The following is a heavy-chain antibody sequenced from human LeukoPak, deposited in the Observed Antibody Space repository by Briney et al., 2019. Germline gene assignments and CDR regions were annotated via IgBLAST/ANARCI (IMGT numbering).Heavy chain of an antibody. J-gene: IGHJ4*02. CDR1: GYSISSGYY. CDR2: IYHSGST. CDR3: ARGNGYYDFWSGYPPYFDY. D-gene: IGHD3-3*01. Sequence: SETLSLTCAVSGYSISSGYYWGWIRQPPGKGLEWIGSIYHSGSTYYNPSLKSRVTISVDTSKNQFSLKLSSVTAADTAVYYCARGNGYYDFWSGYPPYFDYWGQGTLVTVSS. V-gene: IGHV4-38-2*01.